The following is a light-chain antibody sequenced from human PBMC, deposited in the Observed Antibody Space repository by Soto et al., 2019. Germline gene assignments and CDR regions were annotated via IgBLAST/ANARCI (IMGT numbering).Light chain of an antibody. CDR3: QQRSSWPVT. J-gene: IGKJ1*01. Sequence: EIVLTQSPVTLSLSPGERATLSCRASQSVSRYFAWYQQKPGQAPRLLLYDASNRATGVPARFSGSGCGTDFTLTIRSLEPEDFAVYYCQQRSSWPVTFGQGTKVEI. V-gene: IGKV3-11*01. CDR1: QSVSRY. CDR2: DAS.